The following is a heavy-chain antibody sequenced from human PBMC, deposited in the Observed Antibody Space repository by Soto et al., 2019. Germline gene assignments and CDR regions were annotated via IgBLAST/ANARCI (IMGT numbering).Heavy chain of an antibody. CDR1: GFTFSSYA. V-gene: IGHV3-30*04. J-gene: IGHJ6*02. CDR3: ARDQTSTSTLRFLEWKSGGPLYGMDV. CDR2: ISYDGSNK. Sequence: PGGSLRLSCAASGFTFSSYAMHWVRQAPGKGLEWVAVISYDGSNKYYADSVKGRLTISRDNSKNTLYLQMNSLRAEDTAVYYCARDQTSTSTLRFLEWKSGGPLYGMDVWGQGTTVTVSS. D-gene: IGHD3-3*01.